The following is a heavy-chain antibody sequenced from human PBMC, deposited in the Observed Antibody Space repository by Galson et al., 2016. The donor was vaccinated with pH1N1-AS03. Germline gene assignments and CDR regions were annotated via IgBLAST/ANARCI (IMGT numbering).Heavy chain of an antibody. CDR2: TKYNGAT. D-gene: IGHD1-26*01. Sequence: KTLSLTCSVSPYSITHDYWHWIRQAPGSGPQWIGLTKYNGATHYNPSLQSRVTISIDTSKNQFSLKVYSVTSADAAVYYCARGAGWETSEWGQGTLVTVSS. V-gene: IGHV4-59*01. CDR3: ARGAGWETSE. J-gene: IGHJ4*02. CDR1: PYSITHDY.